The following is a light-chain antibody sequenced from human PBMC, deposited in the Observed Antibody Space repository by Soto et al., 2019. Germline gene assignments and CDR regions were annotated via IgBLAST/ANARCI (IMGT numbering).Light chain of an antibody. V-gene: IGKV3-11*01. J-gene: IGKJ5*01. CDR3: QQRGDWLT. Sequence: IVLTQSPATLSLSPGERATLSCRASQSVSSFLAWYQQRPGQAPRLLIYDASNRATGIPARFTGSGSGTDFTLTISSLEPEDFAVYYCQQRGDWLTFGQGTRLEI. CDR2: DAS. CDR1: QSVSSF.